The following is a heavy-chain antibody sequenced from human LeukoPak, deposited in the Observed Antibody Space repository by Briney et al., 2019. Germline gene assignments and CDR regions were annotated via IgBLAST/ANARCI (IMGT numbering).Heavy chain of an antibody. CDR3: AKDRSYSSGWYDY. V-gene: IGHV3-30*18. CDR2: ISYDGSNK. D-gene: IGHD6-19*01. J-gene: IGHJ4*02. CDR1: GFTFSSYG. Sequence: GGSLRLSCAASGFTFSSYGMHWVRQAPGKGLEWVAVISYDGSNKYYADSVKGRFTISRDNSKNTLYLQMNSLRAEDTAVCYCAKDRSYSSGWYDYWGQGTLVTVSS.